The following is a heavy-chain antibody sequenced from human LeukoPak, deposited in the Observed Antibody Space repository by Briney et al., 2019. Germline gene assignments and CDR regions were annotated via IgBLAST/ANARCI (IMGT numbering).Heavy chain of an antibody. CDR1: GFNFDDYA. Sequence: PGGSLRLSCAASGFNFDDYAMHWVRQAPGKGLECVSGNSCNSGSIGYADSVKGRFTIYRDNAKNSQYLQMNSLRAEDTAFYFFEQKTAYEILTRTGWGAFDIWGQGTMVTVSS. CDR2: NSCNSGSI. D-gene: IGHD3-9*01. J-gene: IGHJ3*02. CDR3: EQKTAYEILTRTGWGAFDI. V-gene: IGHV3-9*01.